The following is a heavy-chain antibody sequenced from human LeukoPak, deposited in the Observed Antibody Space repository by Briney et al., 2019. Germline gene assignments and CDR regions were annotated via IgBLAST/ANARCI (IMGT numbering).Heavy chain of an antibody. V-gene: IGHV4-4*07. CDR3: ARGDHYDGGGRNRFDP. Sequence: LETLSLTCTVSGGSLSSYYWSFIRQPAGKGLEWIGRIHTSWTTYYNPSLKSLVPMLVYASRNQFSLRLTYVPAAEGAVYYCARGDHYDGGGRNRFDPGGQEPRLTVS. CDR1: GGSLSSYY. CDR2: IHTSWTT. D-gene: IGHD3-16*01. J-gene: IGHJ5*02.